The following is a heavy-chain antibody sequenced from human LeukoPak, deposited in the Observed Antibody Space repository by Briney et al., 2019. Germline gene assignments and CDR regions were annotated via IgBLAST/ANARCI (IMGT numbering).Heavy chain of an antibody. D-gene: IGHD5-12*01. CDR2: IYYSGST. CDR3: ARVSPPINH. J-gene: IGHJ5*02. Sequence: SETLSLTCTVSGGSISSSSYYWGWIRQPPGKGLEWIGSIYYSGSTYYNPSLKSRVTISVDTSKNQFSLKLSSVTAADTAVYYCARVSPPINHCGQGTLVVVSS. CDR1: GGSISSSSYY. V-gene: IGHV4-39*07.